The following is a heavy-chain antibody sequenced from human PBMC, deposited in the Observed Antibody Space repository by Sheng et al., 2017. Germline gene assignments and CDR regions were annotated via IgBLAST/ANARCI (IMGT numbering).Heavy chain of an antibody. CDR2: IYTSGTT. J-gene: IGHJ4*02. CDR3: ARDRWHGAGRYFDY. CDR1: SGSITNYY. D-gene: IGHD1-26*01. Sequence: QVQLQESGPGLVKPSETLSLICTVSSGSITNYYWSWIRQPAGKGLEWIGRIYTSGTTSYNPSLNSRVSMSVDRSKNQFSLNLNSVTAADTAVYYCARDRWHGAGRYFDYWGQGILVTVSS. V-gene: IGHV4-4*07.